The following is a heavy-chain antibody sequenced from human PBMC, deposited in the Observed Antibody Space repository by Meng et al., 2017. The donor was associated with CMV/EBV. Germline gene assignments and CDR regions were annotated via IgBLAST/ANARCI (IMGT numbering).Heavy chain of an antibody. CDR2: IWYDGSNK. CDR1: GFTFSSYG. D-gene: IGHD5-24*01. CDR3: AKEKRDGYNDAFDI. V-gene: IGHV3-33*06. Sequence: SGFTFSSYGMHWVRKAPGKGLEWVAVIWYDGSNKYYADSVKGRFTISRDNSKNTLYLQMNSLRAEDTAVYYCAKEKRDGYNDAFDIWGQGTMVTVSS. J-gene: IGHJ3*02.